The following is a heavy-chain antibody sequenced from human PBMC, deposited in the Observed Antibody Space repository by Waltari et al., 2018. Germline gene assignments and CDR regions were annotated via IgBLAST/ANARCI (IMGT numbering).Heavy chain of an antibody. CDR1: GFTFNTFW. J-gene: IGHJ4*02. Sequence: EVQLVESGGGLVQPGGSLRLSCVASGFTFNTFWMSWVRQAPGKGLGWVTDINEDGSDTYYGDSVKGRFTVSRDNAKNSLYLQMNSLRVEDTAVYYCASDWEGDRPNFDYWGQGTLVTVSS. CDR2: INEDGSDT. V-gene: IGHV3-7*04. D-gene: IGHD1-26*01. CDR3: ASDWEGDRPNFDY.